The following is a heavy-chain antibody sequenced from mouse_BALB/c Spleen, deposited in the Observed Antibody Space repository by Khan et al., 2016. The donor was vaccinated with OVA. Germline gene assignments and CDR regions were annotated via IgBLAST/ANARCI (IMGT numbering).Heavy chain of an antibody. CDR2: IAPGSGSS. D-gene: IGHD1-1*01. J-gene: IGHJ4*01. CDR1: GYTFTSFW. Sequence: DLVKPGASVNLSCKASGYTFTSFWINWIKQRPGQGLEWIGRIAPGSGSSSYNELFKVKATLTVDTSSSTAYIQLSSLSSEDSAVYFCARSNCYGSSLYAMDYWGQGTSVTVSS. CDR3: ARSNCYGSSLYAMDY. V-gene: IGHV1S41*01.